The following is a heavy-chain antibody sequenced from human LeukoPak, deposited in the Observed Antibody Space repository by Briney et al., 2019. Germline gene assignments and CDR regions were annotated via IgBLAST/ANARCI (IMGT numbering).Heavy chain of an antibody. V-gene: IGHV3-23*01. D-gene: IGHD3-22*01. J-gene: IGHJ6*03. CDR2: ISGSGGDK. CDR3: AKVKYSYDTSGPNGLGYYYYMDV. Sequence: PGGSLRLSCAASGFTFSTFAMTWVRQAPGKGLEWVSGISGSGGDKYYADSEKGRFTISRDNSKNTLYLQKNSLRVEDTSLYYCAKVKYSYDTSGPNGLGYYYYMDVWGKGTTVTVSS. CDR1: GFTFSTFA.